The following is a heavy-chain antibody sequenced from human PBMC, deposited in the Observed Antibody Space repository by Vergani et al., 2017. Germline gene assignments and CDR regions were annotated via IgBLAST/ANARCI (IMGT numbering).Heavy chain of an antibody. Sequence: QVQLQESGPGLVKPPGTLSLTCAVSGDSISSNNCWTWVRQPPGKGLEWIGEIYHSGSTNYNPSLKSRVTISVDKSKNQFSLKLSSVTAADTAVYYCARRTTMVRGVLEIARYYFDYWGQGTLVTVSS. D-gene: IGHD3-10*01. CDR3: ARRTTMVRGVLEIARYYFDY. CDR1: GDSISSNNC. CDR2: IYHSGST. V-gene: IGHV4-4*03. J-gene: IGHJ4*02.